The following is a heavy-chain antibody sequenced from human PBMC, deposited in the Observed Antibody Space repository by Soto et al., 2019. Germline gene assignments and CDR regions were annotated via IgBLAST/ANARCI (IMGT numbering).Heavy chain of an antibody. CDR1: GFTFSSYG. CDR3: ARDLELYYYDSSGHSYYFAY. Sequence: PGGSLRLSCAASGFTFSSYGMHWVRQAPGKGLEWVAVIWYGGSTGYADSVKGRFTISRDNAKNSLYLQMNSLRAEDTALYYCARDLELYYYDSSGHSYYFAYWGQGTLVTVSS. J-gene: IGHJ4*02. CDR2: IWYGGST. V-gene: IGHV3-33*01. D-gene: IGHD3-22*01.